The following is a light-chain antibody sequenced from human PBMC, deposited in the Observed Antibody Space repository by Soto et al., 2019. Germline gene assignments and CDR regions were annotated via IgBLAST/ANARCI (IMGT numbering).Light chain of an antibody. CDR2: DAS. CDR1: QRVSTF. CDR3: QQRQYWPPIT. J-gene: IGKJ5*01. Sequence: EIVLTQSPGTLSLSPGDIATLSFSASQRVSTFLAWYQQRPGQAPRLLIYDASNRAAGIPARFSGSGSGTDFTLTISSLEPEDFAIYYCQQRQYWPPITFGQGTRLRL. V-gene: IGKV3-11*01.